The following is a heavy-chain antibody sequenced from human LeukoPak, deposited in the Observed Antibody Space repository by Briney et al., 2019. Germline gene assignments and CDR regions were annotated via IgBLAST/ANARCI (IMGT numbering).Heavy chain of an antibody. CDR3: ARAEGYSSSFDP. CDR1: GYTFTSYD. J-gene: IGHJ5*02. Sequence: ASVKVSCKASGYTFTSYDINWVRQATGQGLEWMGWINPNSGGTNYAQKFQGRVTMTRDTSISTAYMELSRLRSDDTAVYYCARAEGYSSSFDPWGQGTLVTVSS. D-gene: IGHD6-19*01. V-gene: IGHV1-2*02. CDR2: INPNSGGT.